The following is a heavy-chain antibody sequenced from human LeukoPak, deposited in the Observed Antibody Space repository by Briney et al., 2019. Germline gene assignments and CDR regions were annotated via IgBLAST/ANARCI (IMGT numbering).Heavy chain of an antibody. CDR2: IYYSGST. Sequence: SETLSLTCTVSGGSISSYYWSWIRQPPGKGLEWIGYIYYSGSTNYNPSLKSRVTISVDTSKNQFSLKLSSVTAADTAVYYCAGSGAARHYYYYYMDVWGKGTTVTVSS. V-gene: IGHV4-59*01. CDR3: AGSGAARHYYYYYMDV. D-gene: IGHD6-6*01. J-gene: IGHJ6*03. CDR1: GGSISSYY.